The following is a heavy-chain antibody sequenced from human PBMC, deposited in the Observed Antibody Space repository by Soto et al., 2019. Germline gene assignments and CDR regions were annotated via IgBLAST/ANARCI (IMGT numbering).Heavy chain of an antibody. D-gene: IGHD2-2*01. Sequence: SVKVSCKASGGTFSSYTISWMRQAPGQGLEWMGGIIPIFGTANYAQKFQGRVTITADESTSTAYMELSSLRSEDTAVYYCARVLGYCISTSCYSKGFYYWGQGTLVTVSS. CDR2: IIPIFGTA. CDR3: ARVLGYCISTSCYSKGFYY. CDR1: GGTFSSYT. J-gene: IGHJ4*02. V-gene: IGHV1-69*13.